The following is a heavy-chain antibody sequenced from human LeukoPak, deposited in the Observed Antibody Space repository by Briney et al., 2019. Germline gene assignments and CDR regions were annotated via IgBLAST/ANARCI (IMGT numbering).Heavy chain of an antibody. D-gene: IGHD3-3*01. Sequence: PGGSLRLSCAASGFTFSSYSMNWVRQAPGKGLEWVSSISSSSSYIYYADSVKGRFTISRDNAKNSLYLQMNSLRAEDTAVYYCAKDFEYDFWSGYPYWGQGTLVTVSS. CDR1: GFTFSSYS. CDR2: ISSSSSYI. J-gene: IGHJ4*02. CDR3: AKDFEYDFWSGYPY. V-gene: IGHV3-21*04.